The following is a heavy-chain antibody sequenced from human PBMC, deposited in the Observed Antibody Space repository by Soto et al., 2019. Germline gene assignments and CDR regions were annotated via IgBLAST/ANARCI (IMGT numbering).Heavy chain of an antibody. V-gene: IGHV3-48*02. CDR2: ISRSGSMI. D-gene: IGHD2-8*01. CDR1: GLTLSNYA. J-gene: IGHJ5*02. CDR3: ARDGRDCYEGVCYFDL. Sequence: EVQLVESGGGLVQPGGSLRLSCAASGLTLSNYAMNWVRQAPGKGLEWVSYISRSGSMIFYADSMKGRFTISRDNAKNPVYLNMDNLRHEDRALYYCARDGRDCYEGVCYFDLWGQGTLVP.